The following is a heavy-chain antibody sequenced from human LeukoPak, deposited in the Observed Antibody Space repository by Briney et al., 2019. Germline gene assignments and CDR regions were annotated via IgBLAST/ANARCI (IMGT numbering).Heavy chain of an antibody. J-gene: IGHJ4*02. V-gene: IGHV1-18*01. D-gene: IGHD2-2*01. CDR3: ARVAEDCSSTSCYAGVDY. CDR1: GYTFSNYG. Sequence: AASVKVSCKASGYTFSNYGISWVRQAPGQGLEWMGWISTYNGNSNYAQKLQDRGTMTTDTSTTTAYLDLRSLRSDDTAVYYCARVAEDCSSTSCYAGVDYWGQGTLVTVSS. CDR2: ISTYNGNS.